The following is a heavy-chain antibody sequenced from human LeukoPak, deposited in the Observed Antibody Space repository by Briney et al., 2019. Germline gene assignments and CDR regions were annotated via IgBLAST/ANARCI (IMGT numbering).Heavy chain of an antibody. CDR3: ARDGSSWYVDSPFDH. J-gene: IGHJ4*02. V-gene: IGHV1-46*01. CDR1: GYTFTSYY. CDR2: INPSGGST. D-gene: IGHD6-13*01. Sequence: ASVKVSCKASGYTFTSYYMHWVRQAPGQGLEWMGIINPSGGSTSYAQKFQGRVTMTRDTSTSTVYMELSSLRSEDTAVYYCARDGSSWYVDSPFDHWGQGTLVTVSS.